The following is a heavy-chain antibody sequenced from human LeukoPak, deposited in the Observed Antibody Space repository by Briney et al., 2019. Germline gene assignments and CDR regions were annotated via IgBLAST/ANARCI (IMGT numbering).Heavy chain of an antibody. CDR2: IYTSGST. Sequence: SETLSLTCTVSGGSISSYYWSWIRQPAGKGLEWIGRIYTSGSTNYNPSLKGRVTMSVDTSKNQFSLKLSSVTAADTAVYYCARGTYYYGSGRGVNWFDPWGQGTLVTVSS. CDR1: GGSISSYY. V-gene: IGHV4-4*07. J-gene: IGHJ5*02. D-gene: IGHD3-10*01. CDR3: ARGTYYYGSGRGVNWFDP.